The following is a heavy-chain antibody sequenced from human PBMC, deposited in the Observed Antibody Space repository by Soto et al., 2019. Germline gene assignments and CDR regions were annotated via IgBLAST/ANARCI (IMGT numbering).Heavy chain of an antibody. CDR3: ASGGHDYGEYAHLKEVFYYYGMDV. J-gene: IGHJ6*02. CDR1: GGTFSSYA. V-gene: IGHV1-69*01. CDR2: IIPIFGTA. Sequence: QVQLVQSGAEVKKPGSSVKVSCKASGGTFSSYAISWVRQAPGQGLEWMGGIIPIFGTANYAQKFQGRVTITADESTSTEYMEMRSLRSEDTAVYYCASGGHDYGEYAHLKEVFYYYGMDVWGQGTTVTVSS. D-gene: IGHD4-17*01.